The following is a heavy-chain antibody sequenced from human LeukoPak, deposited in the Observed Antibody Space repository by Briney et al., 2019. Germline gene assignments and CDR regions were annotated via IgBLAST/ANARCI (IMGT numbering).Heavy chain of an antibody. Sequence: SETLSLTCAVSGGSISSGGYSWSWIRQPPGKGLEWIGYIYYSGSTNYNPSLKSRVTISVDTSKNQFSLKLSSVTAADTAVYYCARADYYDSSGYSVFDYWGQGTLVTVSS. CDR2: IYYSGST. D-gene: IGHD3-22*01. CDR1: GGSISSGGYS. V-gene: IGHV4-61*08. CDR3: ARADYYDSSGYSVFDY. J-gene: IGHJ4*02.